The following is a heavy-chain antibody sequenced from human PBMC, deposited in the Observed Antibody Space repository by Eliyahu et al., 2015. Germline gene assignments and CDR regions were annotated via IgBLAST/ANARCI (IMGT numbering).Heavy chain of an antibody. J-gene: IGHJ4*02. Sequence: QVQLVESGGGVVQPGRSLRLXCAASGFTFSSXGMHWVRPAPGKGLEWXALISYDGSHKYYADSVKGRFTISRDNSNNTLYLQMNSLRAEDTAVYYCAKQDVVVTVYGINYFDQWGQGTLVTVSS. D-gene: IGHD2-8*01. CDR2: ISYDGSHK. V-gene: IGHV3-30*18. CDR1: GFTFSSXG. CDR3: AKQDVVVTVYGINYFDQ.